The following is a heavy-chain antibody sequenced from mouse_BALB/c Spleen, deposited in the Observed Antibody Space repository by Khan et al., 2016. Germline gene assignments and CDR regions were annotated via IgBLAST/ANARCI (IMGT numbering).Heavy chain of an antibody. CDR1: GITFSTYD. Sequence: EVELVEPGGDLVKPGGSLKLSCTASGITFSTYDMSWVRQTPDERLEWVATISGGGSYIYYPDSVKGRFTISRDNVKNTLFLQMSSLKSEDTAMYYCARLSSGPYVMEYWCQGTSVTVSS. CDR2: ISGGGSYI. CDR3: ARLSSGPYVMEY. V-gene: IGHV5-6*01. J-gene: IGHJ4*01.